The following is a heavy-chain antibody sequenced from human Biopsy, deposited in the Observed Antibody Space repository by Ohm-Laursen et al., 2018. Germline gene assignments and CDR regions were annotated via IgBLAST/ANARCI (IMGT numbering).Heavy chain of an antibody. V-gene: IGHV4-59*01. D-gene: IGHD3-22*01. CDR2: VYYTGST. CDR1: GDSISSYY. Sequence: GTLSLTCTVSGDSISSYYWSWIRQSPGKGLEWTGYVYYTGSTGYNPSLQSRVTISVDTSKNHFSLRLRSVTPADTAIYYCARDRGYYSDRTVPGYFDLWGRGTLVTVSS. CDR3: ARDRGYYSDRTVPGYFDL. J-gene: IGHJ2*01.